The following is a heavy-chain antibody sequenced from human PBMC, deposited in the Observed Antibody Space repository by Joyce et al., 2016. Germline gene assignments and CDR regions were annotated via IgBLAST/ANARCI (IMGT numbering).Heavy chain of an antibody. CDR2: VSYDGTDI. J-gene: IGHJ3*01. Sequence: QVQLAESGGGVVQPGRSLRLSCAISGSTFSIYAFQWVRQAPGKGLEWVGIVSYDGTDIDYSDVVRGRFTISSDNSKNTLYLQMNRLRIEDTAVYYCAVVLGATEGDAFDVWGQGTTVTVS. CDR1: GSTFSIYA. V-gene: IGHV3-30-3*01. D-gene: IGHD1-26*01. CDR3: AVVLGATEGDAFDV.